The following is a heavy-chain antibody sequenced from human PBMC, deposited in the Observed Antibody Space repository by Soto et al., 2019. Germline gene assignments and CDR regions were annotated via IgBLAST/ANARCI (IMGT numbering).Heavy chain of an antibody. CDR1: GFTFDDYA. V-gene: IGHV3-9*01. CDR2: ISWNSGSI. D-gene: IGHD3-22*01. J-gene: IGHJ4*02. Sequence: EVRLVESGGGLVQPGRSLRLSCAASGFTFDDYAMHWVRQAPGKGLEWVSGISWNSGSIGYADSVKGRFTISRDNAKNSLYLQMNSLRAEDTALYYCAKDGLDYYDSSGYLDYWGQGTLVTVSS. CDR3: AKDGLDYYDSSGYLDY.